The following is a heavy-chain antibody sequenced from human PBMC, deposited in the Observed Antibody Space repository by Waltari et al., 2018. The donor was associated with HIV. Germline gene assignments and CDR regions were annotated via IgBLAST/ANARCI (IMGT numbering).Heavy chain of an antibody. V-gene: IGHV3-74*01. CDR2: SNGDGSST. CDR1: GFPFSSYW. D-gene: IGHD2-15*01. J-gene: IGHJ4*02. Sequence: EVQLLESGGGLVQPGGYLRLSCAASGFPFSSYWHHWVRQAPGKGLVWVSRSNGDGSSTAYADSVKGRFTISRDNAKNRLYLQVNSLRAEDTAVYYCARGFRVGCSDATCYSHYWGQGTLVTVSS. CDR3: ARGFRVGCSDATCYSHY.